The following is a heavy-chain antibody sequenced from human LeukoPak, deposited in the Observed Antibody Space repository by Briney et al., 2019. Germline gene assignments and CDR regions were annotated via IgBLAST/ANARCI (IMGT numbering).Heavy chain of an antibody. D-gene: IGHD6-13*01. CDR3: ARSEGDSRSWSFDY. CDR1: GYSISSGYY. V-gene: IGHV4-38-2*02. Sequence: PSETLSLTCTVSGYSISSGYYWGWIRQPPGKGLEWIGSTYHSGSTYYNPSLKSRVTISVDTSKNQFSLKLSSVTAADTAVYYCARSEGDSRSWSFDYWGQGTLVIVSS. CDR2: TYHSGST. J-gene: IGHJ4*02.